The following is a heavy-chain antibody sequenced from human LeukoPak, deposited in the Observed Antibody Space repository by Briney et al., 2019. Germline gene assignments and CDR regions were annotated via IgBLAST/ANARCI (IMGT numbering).Heavy chain of an antibody. J-gene: IGHJ3*02. D-gene: IGHD1-14*01. CDR2: IKQGGSEI. CDR1: GFMFRSYW. CDR3: ARDKSIPNLDAFDI. Sequence: PGGSLRLSCAAPGFMFRSYWMTWVRQAPGKGLEWVANIKQGGSEINYLDSVRGRFTISRDDTRNSLYLQMNSLRVEDTAVYYCARDKSIPNLDAFDIWGQGTMVTVSS. V-gene: IGHV3-7*05.